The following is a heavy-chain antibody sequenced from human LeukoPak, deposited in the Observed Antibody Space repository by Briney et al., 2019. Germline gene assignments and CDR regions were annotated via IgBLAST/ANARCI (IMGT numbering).Heavy chain of an antibody. Sequence: PGGSLRLSCAASGFTFSSYWMSWVRQAPGKGLEWVANIKQDGSEKYYVDSVKGRFTIPRDNAKNSLYLQMNSLRAEDTAVYYCARGGTLDYSSGWITLYYYYYMDVWGKGTTVTVSS. CDR2: IKQDGSEK. V-gene: IGHV3-7*01. D-gene: IGHD6-19*01. CDR3: ARGGTLDYSSGWITLYYYYYMDV. CDR1: GFTFSSYW. J-gene: IGHJ6*03.